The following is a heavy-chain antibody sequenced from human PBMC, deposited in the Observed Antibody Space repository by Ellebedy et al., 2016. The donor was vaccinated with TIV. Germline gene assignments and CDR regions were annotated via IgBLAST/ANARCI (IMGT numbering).Heavy chain of an antibody. CDR3: ARDQVTGDAFDI. CDR1: GYTFSSYG. CDR2: ISGNTANT. V-gene: IGHV1-18*01. D-gene: IGHD1-14*01. J-gene: IGHJ3*02. Sequence: ASVKVSXXASGYTFSSYGISWVRQAPGQGLEWMGWISGNTANTDYAQKFQGRVIMTTDTSTRMAYMELGSLRSDDTAVYYCARDQVTGDAFDIWGQGTKVTVSS.